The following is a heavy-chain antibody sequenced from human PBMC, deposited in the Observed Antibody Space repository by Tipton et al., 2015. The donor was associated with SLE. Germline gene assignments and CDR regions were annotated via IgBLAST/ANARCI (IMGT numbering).Heavy chain of an antibody. CDR1: GGSISSYY. D-gene: IGHD6-13*01. V-gene: IGHV4-59*08. J-gene: IGHJ4*02. CDR3: ARRTELRSSGAFDY. Sequence: TLSLTCTVSGGSISSYYWSWIRQPPGKGLEWIGYIYYSGSTNYNPSLKSRVTISVDTSKNQFSLKLSSVAAADTAVYYCARRTELRSSGAFDYWGQGTLVTVSS. CDR2: IYYSGST.